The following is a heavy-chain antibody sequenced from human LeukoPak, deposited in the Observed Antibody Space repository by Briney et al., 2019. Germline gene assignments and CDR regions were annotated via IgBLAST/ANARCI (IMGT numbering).Heavy chain of an antibody. D-gene: IGHD6-19*01. Sequence: SETLSLTFTVSGGSISSYYWSWIRQPPGKGLEWIGYIYYSGSTNYNPSLKSRVTISVDTSKNQFSLKLSSVTAADTAVYYCARHYSYSSGWYDYWGQGTLVIVSS. CDR1: GGSISSYY. J-gene: IGHJ4*02. CDR3: ARHYSYSSGWYDY. V-gene: IGHV4-59*01. CDR2: IYYSGST.